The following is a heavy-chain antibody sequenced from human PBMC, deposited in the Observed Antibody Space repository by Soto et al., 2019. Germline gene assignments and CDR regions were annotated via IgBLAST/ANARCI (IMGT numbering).Heavy chain of an antibody. CDR2: INHSGST. D-gene: IGHD6-19*01. J-gene: IGHJ5*02. Sequence: PSETLSLTCAVYGGSFSGYYWSWIRQPPGKGLEWIGEINHSGSTNYNPSLKSRVTISVDTSKNQFSLKLSSVTAADTAVYYCARGHLAVADYNWFDPWGQGTLVTVSS. CDR1: GGSFSGYY. V-gene: IGHV4-34*01. CDR3: ARGHLAVADYNWFDP.